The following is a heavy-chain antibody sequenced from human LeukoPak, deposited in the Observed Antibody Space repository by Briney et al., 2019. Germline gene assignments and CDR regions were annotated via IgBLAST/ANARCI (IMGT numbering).Heavy chain of an antibody. J-gene: IGHJ6*03. D-gene: IGHD1-26*01. Sequence: SETLSLTCTVSGGSISSSSYYWDWIRQPPGKGLEWIGSIYHSGSTYYNPSLKSRVTISVDTSKNQFSLKLSSVTAADTAVYYCAREFSGSYRNYYYYYMDVWGKGTTVTVSS. CDR2: IYHSGST. CDR1: GGSISSSSYY. CDR3: AREFSGSYRNYYYYYMDV. V-gene: IGHV4-39*07.